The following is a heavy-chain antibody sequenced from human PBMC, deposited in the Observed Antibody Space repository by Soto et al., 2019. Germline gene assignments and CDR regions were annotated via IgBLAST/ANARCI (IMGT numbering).Heavy chain of an antibody. CDR1: GGSISSGDYY. CDR2: IDYSGST. Sequence: QVQLQESGPGLVKPSQTLSLTCTVSGGSISSGDYYWSWIRQHPGKGLEWIGYIDYSGSTYYNPSLKSRVTISVETSKSQFSLKLSSVTAADTAVYYCAREEHSSSWYIFFDYWGQGTLVTVSS. V-gene: IGHV4-31*03. D-gene: IGHD6-13*01. J-gene: IGHJ4*02. CDR3: AREEHSSSWYIFFDY.